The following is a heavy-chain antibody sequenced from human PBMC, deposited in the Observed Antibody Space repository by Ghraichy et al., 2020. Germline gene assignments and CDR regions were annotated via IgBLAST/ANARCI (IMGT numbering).Heavy chain of an antibody. D-gene: IGHD2-15*01. Sequence: QTLSLTCAVSGGSISSIGYSWSWIRQPPGKGLEWIAYYSGSTYYNPPLQSRVTISVDRSKNRFSLELSSVTAADTAMYYCARGRYCGGGSCYPRPYYFDSWGQGTLVTVSS. V-gene: IGHV4-30-4*07. J-gene: IGHJ4*02. CDR3: ARGRYCGGGSCYPRPYYFDS. CDR1: GGSISSIGYS. CDR2: YYSGST.